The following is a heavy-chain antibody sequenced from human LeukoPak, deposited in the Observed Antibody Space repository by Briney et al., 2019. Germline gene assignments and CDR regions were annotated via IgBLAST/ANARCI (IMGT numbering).Heavy chain of an antibody. Sequence: PSETLSLTCSVSGGSITSYYWSWIRQPPGKGLEWIGHVSDGGRTNYSPSLRSRVSISVDTSKHQFSLKLNSVTAADTAVYFCARASTTFDDWGQGTLVTVSS. CDR1: GGSITSYY. V-gene: IGHV4-59*01. D-gene: IGHD1-14*01. CDR2: VSDGGRT. CDR3: ARASTTFDD. J-gene: IGHJ4*02.